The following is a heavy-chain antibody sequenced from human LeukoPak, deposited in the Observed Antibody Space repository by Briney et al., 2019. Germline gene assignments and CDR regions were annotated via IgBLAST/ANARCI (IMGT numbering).Heavy chain of an antibody. J-gene: IGHJ4*02. CDR2: ISGSGGST. D-gene: IGHD3-22*01. V-gene: IGHV3-23*01. Sequence: GGSLRLSCAASGFTFSSYSMNWVRQAPGKGLEWVSAISGSGGSTYYADSVKGRFTISRDNSKNTLYLQMNSLRAEDTAVYYCAKRLRYYYDSSGYLYWGQGTLVTVSS. CDR3: AKRLRYYYDSSGYLY. CDR1: GFTFSSYS.